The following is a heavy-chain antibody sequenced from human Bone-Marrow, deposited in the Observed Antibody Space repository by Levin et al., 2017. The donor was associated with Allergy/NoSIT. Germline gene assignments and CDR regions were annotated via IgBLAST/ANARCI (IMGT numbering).Heavy chain of an antibody. CDR3: AKNVGAVAVTRTDLNWFDP. CDR2: INGGKGNT. CDR1: GYNFTNYA. J-gene: IGHJ5*02. V-gene: IGHV1-3*01. D-gene: IGHD2-15*01. Sequence: ASVKVSCKASGYNFTNYAMHWVRQAPGQRPEWMGWINGGKGNTKYSHKFQDRVTITRDTSASTAYMDLSNLRFEDTAVYYCAKNVGAVAVTRTDLNWFDPWGQGTLVTVSS.